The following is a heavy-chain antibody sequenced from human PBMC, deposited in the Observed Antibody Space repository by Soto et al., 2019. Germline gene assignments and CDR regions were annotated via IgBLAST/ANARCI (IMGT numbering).Heavy chain of an antibody. J-gene: IGHJ5*02. CDR1: GGSISSYY. CDR3: ARTVSVYSSSWYWFDP. V-gene: IGHV4-59*01. CDR2: IYYSGST. D-gene: IGHD6-13*01. Sequence: SETLSLTCTVSGGSISSYYWSWIRQPPGKGLEWIGYIYYSGSTNYNPSLKSRVTLSVDTSKNQFSLKLSSVTAADTAVYYSARTVSVYSSSWYWFDPWGLGTLVTVYS.